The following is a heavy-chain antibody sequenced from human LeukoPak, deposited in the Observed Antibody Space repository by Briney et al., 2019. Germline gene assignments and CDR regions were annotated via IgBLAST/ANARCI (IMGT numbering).Heavy chain of an antibody. CDR1: GFTFNNYA. D-gene: IGHD4-17*01. CDR2: ISAGGATT. Sequence: PGGSLTLSCAASGFTFNNYAMNWVGQAAGKGRDWVAFISAGGATTYYADSAKARYTLTSDNSQNTLYLQMNSLSADDTAVYYCARGYADYAGYFFFDYWGQGTLVTVSS. J-gene: IGHJ4*02. V-gene: IGHV3-23*01. CDR3: ARGYADYAGYFFFDY.